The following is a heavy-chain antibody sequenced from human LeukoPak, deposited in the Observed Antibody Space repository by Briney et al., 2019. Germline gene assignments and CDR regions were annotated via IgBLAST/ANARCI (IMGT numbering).Heavy chain of an antibody. D-gene: IGHD2-15*01. CDR2: ITPLLDST. CDR1: GGSITNYA. CDR3: TRLVAGGFDS. V-gene: IGHV1-69*06. J-gene: IGHJ4*02. Sequence: SVKVSCKFSGGSITNYAISWVRQAPGQGLDWMGRITPLLDSTNYAPKFQGRVTITADKSTNTAFTELSSLTSEDTAMYFCTRLVAGGFDSWGQGSLVTVSS.